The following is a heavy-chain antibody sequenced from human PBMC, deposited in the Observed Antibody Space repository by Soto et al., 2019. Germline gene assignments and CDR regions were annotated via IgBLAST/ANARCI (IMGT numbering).Heavy chain of an antibody. CDR2: INAGNGNT. D-gene: IGHD2-15*01. CDR1: GYTFTSYA. J-gene: IGHJ5*02. CDR3: ARARQKGVGYCSGGSCYRGRLDP. V-gene: IGHV1-3*01. Sequence: ASVKVSCKASGYTFTSYAMHWVRQAPGQRLEWMGWINAGNGNTKYSQKFQGRVTITRDTSASTAYMELSSLRSEDTAVYYCARARQKGVGYCSGGSCYRGRLDPWGQGTLVTVSS.